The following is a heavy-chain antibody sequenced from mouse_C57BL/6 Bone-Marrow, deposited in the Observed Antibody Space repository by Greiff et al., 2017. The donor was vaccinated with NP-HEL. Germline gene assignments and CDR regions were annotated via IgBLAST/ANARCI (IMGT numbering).Heavy chain of an antibody. CDR3: ARYPHYYGSSYDWYFDV. Sequence: QVQLQQSGPELVKPGASVKISCKASGYTFTDYYINWVKQRPGQGLEWIGWIFPGSGSTYYNEKFKGKATLTVDKSSITAYMLLSSLTSEDSAVYFCARYPHYYGSSYDWYFDVWGTGTTVTVSS. CDR1: GYTFTDYY. J-gene: IGHJ1*03. D-gene: IGHD1-1*01. V-gene: IGHV1-75*01. CDR2: IFPGSGST.